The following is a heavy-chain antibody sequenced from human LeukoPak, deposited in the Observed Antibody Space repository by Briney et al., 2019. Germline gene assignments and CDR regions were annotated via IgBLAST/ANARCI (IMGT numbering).Heavy chain of an antibody. CDR2: INHSGVT. Sequence: SETLSLTCGVDGGSLSGYYWSWIRQSPGTGLEWIGEINHSGVTSYNPSLESRVTISIDTSKNQFSLKLSSVTAADTAVYYCASSVRTKVVYYFDYWGQGTLVTVSS. V-gene: IGHV4-34*01. J-gene: IGHJ4*02. CDR3: ASSVRTKVVYYFDY. D-gene: IGHD2-15*01. CDR1: GGSLSGYY.